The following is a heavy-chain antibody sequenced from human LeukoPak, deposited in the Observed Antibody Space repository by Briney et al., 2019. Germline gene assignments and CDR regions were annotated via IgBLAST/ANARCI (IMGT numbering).Heavy chain of an antibody. V-gene: IGHV4-59*11. CDR2: IHSSGRT. J-gene: IGHJ4*02. Sequence: PSETLSLTCSVSGGSISSRYWNWIPQSPGKGLEWIGYIHSSGRTKYNPSLQSRVTMAAGTSKSQFSLVLTSVSAADTAVYYCARGAYCDGNCYSPGFDYWGQGTLVTVSS. D-gene: IGHD2-21*02. CDR1: GGSISSRY. CDR3: ARGAYCDGNCYSPGFDY.